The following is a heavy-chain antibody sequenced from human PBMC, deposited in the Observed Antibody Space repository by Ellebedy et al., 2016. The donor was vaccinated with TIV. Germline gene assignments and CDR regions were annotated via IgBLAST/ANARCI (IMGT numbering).Heavy chain of an antibody. D-gene: IGHD3-3*01. V-gene: IGHV1-46*01. CDR1: EYTFTMYN. CDR2: INPSGGST. Sequence: AASVKVSCKTSEYTFTMYNVHWMRQAPGQGLEWMGRINPSGGSTSYAQKFQGRVTMTGDTSTGTVYMELRSLRSEDTAVYYCARGLSRRWMEGFYWGQGTLVTVSS. J-gene: IGHJ4*02. CDR3: ARGLSRRWMEGFY.